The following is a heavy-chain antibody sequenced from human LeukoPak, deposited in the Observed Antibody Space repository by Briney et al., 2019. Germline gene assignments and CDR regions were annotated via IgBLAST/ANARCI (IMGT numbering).Heavy chain of an antibody. V-gene: IGHV3-43*02. J-gene: IGHJ2*01. CDR3: ATSSGYAWDWYFDL. CDR2: ISGDGGGT. D-gene: IGHD5-12*01. Sequence: GGSLRLSCAASGFTFDDYAMHWVRQAPGKGLEWVSLISGDGGGTYYADSVKGRFTISRDNSKNSLYLQMNSLRTEDTALYYCATSSGYAWDWYFDLWGRGTLVTVSS. CDR1: GFTFDDYA.